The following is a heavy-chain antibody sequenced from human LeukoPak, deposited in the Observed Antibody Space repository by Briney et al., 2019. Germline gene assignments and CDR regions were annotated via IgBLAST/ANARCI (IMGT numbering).Heavy chain of an antibody. Sequence: SQTLSLTCAVSGGSISSGGYSWSWIRPPPGKGLEWIGYIYHSGSTYYNPSLKSRVTISVDRSKNQFSLKLSSVTAADTAVYYCARARRYYDFWSGDGWFDPWGQGTLVTVSS. V-gene: IGHV4-30-2*01. CDR3: ARARRYYDFWSGDGWFDP. CDR2: IYHSGST. D-gene: IGHD3-3*01. J-gene: IGHJ5*02. CDR1: GGSISSGGYS.